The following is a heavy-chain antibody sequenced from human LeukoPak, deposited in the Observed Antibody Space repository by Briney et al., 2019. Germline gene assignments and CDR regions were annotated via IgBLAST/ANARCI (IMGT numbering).Heavy chain of an antibody. CDR3: AKEDQYYCSSTSCYVFDP. CDR1: GFTFSSYW. Sequence: PGGSLRLSCAASGFTFSSYWMSWVRQAPGKGLEWVANIKQDGSEKYYVDSVKGRFTISRDNAKNSLYLQMNSLRAEDTAVYFCAKEDQYYCSSTSCYVFDPWGQGTLVTVSS. J-gene: IGHJ5*02. CDR2: IKQDGSEK. V-gene: IGHV3-7*01. D-gene: IGHD2-2*01.